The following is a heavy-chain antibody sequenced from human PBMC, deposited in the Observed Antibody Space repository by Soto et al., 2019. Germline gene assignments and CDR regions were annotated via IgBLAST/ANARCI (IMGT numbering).Heavy chain of an antibody. CDR3: ARELRPPAYYYDSSGYYDY. CDR2: IYSGGST. Sequence: GGSLRLSCAASGFTVSSNYMSWVRQAPGKGLEWVSVIYSGGSTYYADSVKGRFTISRDNSKNTLYLQMNSLRAEDTAVYYCARELRPPAYYYDSSGYYDYWGQGTLVTVSS. J-gene: IGHJ4*02. D-gene: IGHD3-22*01. CDR1: GFTVSSNY. V-gene: IGHV3-53*01.